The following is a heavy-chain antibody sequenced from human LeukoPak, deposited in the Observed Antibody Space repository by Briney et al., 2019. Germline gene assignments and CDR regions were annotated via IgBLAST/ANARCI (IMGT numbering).Heavy chain of an antibody. CDR2: IDYSGST. D-gene: IGHD2-8*01. J-gene: IGHJ4*02. CDR3: AGEEYGVYRLDY. CDR1: GGSISNYY. Sequence: SETLSLTCAASGGSISNYYWSWIRQPPGKGLEWIAYIDYSGSTVYNPSLKHRVPISMDTSNRQFSLKLSSVTAAVAAVYYCAGEEYGVYRLDYGGQGTLDTVPS. V-gene: IGHV4-59*01.